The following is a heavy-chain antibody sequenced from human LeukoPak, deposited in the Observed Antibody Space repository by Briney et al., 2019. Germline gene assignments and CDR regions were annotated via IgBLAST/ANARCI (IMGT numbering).Heavy chain of an antibody. J-gene: IGHJ4*02. Sequence: SETLSLTCAVSGDSISGTNWWSWVRQPPGKGLEWIGEIYHSGSTNYNPSLKSRVTISVDKSKNQLSLQLNSVTAADTAVYYCVRHDGRSGGTMGALDSWGQGSLVTVSS. CDR3: VRHDGRSGGTMGALDS. CDR1: GDSISGTNW. V-gene: IGHV4-4*02. CDR2: IYHSGST. D-gene: IGHD4-23*01.